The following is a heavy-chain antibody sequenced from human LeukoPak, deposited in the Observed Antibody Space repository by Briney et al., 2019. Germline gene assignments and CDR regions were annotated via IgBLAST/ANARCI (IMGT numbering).Heavy chain of an antibody. CDR1: GGIFSNYV. CDR2: IIPIFGTP. V-gene: IGHV1-69*13. J-gene: IGHJ3*02. CDR3: ASPHPNYYGSGTYYRPAFDI. D-gene: IGHD3-10*01. Sequence: ASVKVSCKASGGIFSNYVISWVRQAPGQGLEWMGGIIPIFGTPNYAQRFQGRVTLTADESTGTAYMELSSLRSEDTAVYYCASPHPNYYGSGTYYRPAFDIWGQGTMVTVSS.